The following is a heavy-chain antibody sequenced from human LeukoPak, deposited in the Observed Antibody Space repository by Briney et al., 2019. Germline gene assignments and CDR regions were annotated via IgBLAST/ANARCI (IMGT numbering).Heavy chain of an antibody. CDR2: IWYDGSNK. Sequence: GGSLRLSCAASGFTFSSYGMHWVRQAPGKGLEWVAVIWYDGSNKYYADSVKGRFTISRDNSKNTLYLQMNSLRAEDTAVYYCARCLGAVSPAHGMDVWGQGTTVTVSS. V-gene: IGHV3-33*01. CDR3: ARCLGAVSPAHGMDV. J-gene: IGHJ6*02. CDR1: GFTFSSYG. D-gene: IGHD1-26*01.